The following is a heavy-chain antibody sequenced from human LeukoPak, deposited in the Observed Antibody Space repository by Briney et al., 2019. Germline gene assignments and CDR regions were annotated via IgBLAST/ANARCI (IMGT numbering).Heavy chain of an antibody. D-gene: IGHD3-9*01. J-gene: IGHJ4*02. CDR2: ISYDGSNK. CDR1: GFTFSSYG. Sequence: GGSLRLSCAASGFTFSSYGMHWVRQAPGKGLEWVAVISYDGSNKYYADSVKGRFTISRDNSKNTLYLQMNSLRAEDTAVYYCAKRELRYFDSTNGFDYWGQGTLVTVSS. V-gene: IGHV3-30*18. CDR3: AKRELRYFDSTNGFDY.